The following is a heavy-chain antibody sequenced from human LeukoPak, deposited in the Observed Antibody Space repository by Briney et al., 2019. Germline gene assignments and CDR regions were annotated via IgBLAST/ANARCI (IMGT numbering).Heavy chain of an antibody. CDR3: ARDRGYSGYDSGDWFDP. V-gene: IGHV1-69*04. CDR2: IIPILGIA. D-gene: IGHD5-12*01. CDR1: GGAFSSYA. J-gene: IGHJ5*02. Sequence: ASVKVSCKASGGAFSSYAISRVRQAPGQGLEWMGRIIPILGIANYAQKFQGRVTITADKSTSTAYMELSSLRSEDTAVYYCARDRGYSGYDSGDWFDPWGQGTLVTVSS.